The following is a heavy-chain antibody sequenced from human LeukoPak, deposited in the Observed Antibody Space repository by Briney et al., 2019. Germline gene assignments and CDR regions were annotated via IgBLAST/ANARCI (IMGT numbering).Heavy chain of an antibody. Sequence: PSETLSLTCTVSGGSISSYYWSWIRQPPGKGLEWIGYIYYSGSTNYNPSLKSRVTISVDTSKNQFSLKLSSVTAADTAVYYCARSRSITIFGSLYWGQGTLVTVS. V-gene: IGHV4-59*01. CDR2: IYYSGST. CDR3: ARSRSITIFGSLY. J-gene: IGHJ4*02. CDR1: GGSISSYY. D-gene: IGHD3-3*01.